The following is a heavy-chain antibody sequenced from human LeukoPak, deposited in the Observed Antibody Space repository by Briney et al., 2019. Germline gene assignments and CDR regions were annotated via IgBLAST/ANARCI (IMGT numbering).Heavy chain of an antibody. Sequence: GGSLRLSCAASGFTFSNAWMSWVRQAPGKGLELVGRIKSKAAGGTTDYAAPVQGRFNISRHDSGNTLYLQMNSLKTEDAAVYYCIVGGSYYTYWGQGTMVTVAS. CDR2: IKSKAAGGTT. D-gene: IGHD3-10*01. CDR3: IVGGSYYTY. V-gene: IGHV3-15*01. J-gene: IGHJ4*02. CDR1: GFTFSNAW.